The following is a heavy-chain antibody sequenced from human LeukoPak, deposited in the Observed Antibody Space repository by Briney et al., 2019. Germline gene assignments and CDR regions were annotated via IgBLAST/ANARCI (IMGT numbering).Heavy chain of an antibody. J-gene: IGHJ4*02. D-gene: IGHD1-26*01. CDR3: ARRKGIVGAHDY. Sequence: SETLSLTCTVSGGSISSYYWSWIRQPPGKGLEWIGYIYYSGSTNYNPSLKSRVTISVDTSKNQFSLKLSSVTAADTAVYYCARRKGIVGAHDYWGQGTLVTVSS. CDR2: IYYSGST. V-gene: IGHV4-59*08. CDR1: GGSISSYY.